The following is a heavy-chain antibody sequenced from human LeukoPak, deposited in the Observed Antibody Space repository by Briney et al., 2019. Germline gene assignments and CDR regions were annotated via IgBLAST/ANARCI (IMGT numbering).Heavy chain of an antibody. Sequence: ASVKVSCKASGDSCTINDINWVRHATGQGLEWMGWMNPNSGNTGYAQKFQGRVTMTRNTSISTAYMELTDLRSEDAAVYYRARVTAGGTRTFDIWGQGTTVTVSS. CDR1: GDSCTIND. V-gene: IGHV1-8*01. J-gene: IGHJ3*02. D-gene: IGHD6-13*01. CDR3: ARVTAGGTRTFDI. CDR2: MNPNSGNT.